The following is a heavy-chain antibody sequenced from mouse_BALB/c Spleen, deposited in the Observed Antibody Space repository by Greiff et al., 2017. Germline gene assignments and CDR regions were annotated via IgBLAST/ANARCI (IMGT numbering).Heavy chain of an antibody. CDR2: IDPSDSET. D-gene: IGHD2-10*02. CDR1: GYSFTSYW. V-gene: IGHV1S127*01. J-gene: IGHJ3*01. CDR3: ARGGYGNFSWFAY. Sequence: QVQLQQSGPQLVRPGASVKISCKASGYSFTSYWMHWVKQRPGQGLEWIGMIDPSDSETRLNQKFKDKATLTVDKSSSTAYMQLSSPTSEDSAVYFCARGGYGNFSWFAYWGQGTLVTVSA.